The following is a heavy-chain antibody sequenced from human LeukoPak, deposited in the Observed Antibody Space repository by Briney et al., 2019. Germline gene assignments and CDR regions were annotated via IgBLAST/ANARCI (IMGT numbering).Heavy chain of an antibody. CDR1: GFTFSDYY. J-gene: IGHJ4*02. CDR2: ISSSSSYT. CDR3: ASGGRYCSSTSCFDY. D-gene: IGHD2-2*01. V-gene: IGHV3-11*06. Sequence: GGSLRLSCAASGFTFSDYYMSWIRQAPGKGLEWVSYISSSSSYTNYADSVKGRFTISRDNAKNSLYLQMNRLRAEDTAVYYCASGGRYCSSTSCFDYWGQGTLVTVSS.